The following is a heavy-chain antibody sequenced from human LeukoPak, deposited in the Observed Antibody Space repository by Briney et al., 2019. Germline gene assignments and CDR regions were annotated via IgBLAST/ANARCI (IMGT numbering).Heavy chain of an antibody. CDR3: ARRGYYYGSGMAFDI. CDR2: INHSGST. D-gene: IGHD3-10*01. J-gene: IGHJ3*02. CDR1: GGSFSGYY. V-gene: IGHV4-34*01. Sequence: PSETLSLTCAVYGGSFSGYYWSWIRQPPGKGLEWIGEINHSGSTNYNPSLKSRVTTSVDTSKNQFSLKLSSVTAADTAVYYCARRGYYYGSGMAFDIWGQGTMVTVSS.